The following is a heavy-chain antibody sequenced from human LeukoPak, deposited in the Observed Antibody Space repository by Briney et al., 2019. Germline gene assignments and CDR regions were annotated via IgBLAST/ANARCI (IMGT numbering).Heavy chain of an antibody. V-gene: IGHV4-34*01. CDR1: GGSFSGYY. D-gene: IGHD5-18*01. Sequence: PSETLSLTCAVYGGSFSGYYWSWIRQPPGKGLEWIGEINHSGSTNYNPSLKSRVTISVDTSKNQFSLKLSSVTAADTAVYYCARVLRTAIGYWGQGTLVTVSS. CDR3: ARVLRTAIGY. J-gene: IGHJ4*01. CDR2: INHSGST.